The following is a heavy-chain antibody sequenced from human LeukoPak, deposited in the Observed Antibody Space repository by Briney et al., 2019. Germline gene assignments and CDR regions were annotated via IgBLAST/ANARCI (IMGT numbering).Heavy chain of an antibody. CDR2: ISGSGGST. D-gene: IGHD6-19*01. Sequence: GGSLRLSCAASGFTFSSYSMNWVRQAPGKGLEWVSAISGSGGSTYYADSVKGRFTISRDNSKNTLYLQMNSLRAEDTAVYYCAKDSEQWLVYYFDYWGQGTLVTVSS. CDR1: GFTFSSYS. V-gene: IGHV3-23*01. J-gene: IGHJ4*02. CDR3: AKDSEQWLVYYFDY.